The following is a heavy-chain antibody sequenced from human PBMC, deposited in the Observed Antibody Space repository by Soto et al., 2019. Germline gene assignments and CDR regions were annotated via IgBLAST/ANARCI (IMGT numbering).Heavy chain of an antibody. V-gene: IGHV4-4*02. CDR3: ARARQYCSSSSCYLDP. J-gene: IGHJ5*02. CDR2: VHHSGST. D-gene: IGHD2-2*01. Sequence: PSETLSLTCAVSGGSISSNNWWNCVRQPPGKGLEWIGEVHHSGSTNYNPSLKSRVTISVDKSKNQFSLKLNSVTAADTAVYYCARARQYCSSSSCYLDPWGQGTLVTVS. CDR1: GGSISSNNW.